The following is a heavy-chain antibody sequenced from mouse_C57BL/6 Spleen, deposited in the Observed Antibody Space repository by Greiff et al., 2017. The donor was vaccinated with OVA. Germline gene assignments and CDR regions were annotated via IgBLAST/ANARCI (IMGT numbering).Heavy chain of an antibody. V-gene: IGHV1-64*01. J-gene: IGHJ1*03. CDR2: IHPNSGST. CDR1: GYTFTSYW. CDR3: ARAGGIIGGYFDF. D-gene: IGHD1-2*01. Sequence: QVQLQQPRAELVKPGASVKLSCKASGYTFTSYWMHWVKQRPGQGLEWIGMIHPNSGSTNYNEKFKSKAKLTVDKSSSTAHMKLSSLTSEDSAVYYCARAGGIIGGYFDFWGTGTTLTVSS.